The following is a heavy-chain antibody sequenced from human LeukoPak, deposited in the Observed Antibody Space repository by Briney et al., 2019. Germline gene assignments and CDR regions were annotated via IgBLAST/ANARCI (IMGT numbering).Heavy chain of an antibody. CDR1: GFTFSNFA. D-gene: IGHD4-11*01. V-gene: IGHV3-30*04. CDR3: AKGLGKATVTPLGY. J-gene: IGHJ4*02. CDR2: ISYDGSNK. Sequence: PGGSLRLSCAASGFTFSNFAMHWVRQAPGKGLEWVAVISYDGSNKYYADSVKGRFTISRDNSKNTLYLQMNSLRAEDTAVYYCAKGLGKATVTPLGYWGQGTLVTVSS.